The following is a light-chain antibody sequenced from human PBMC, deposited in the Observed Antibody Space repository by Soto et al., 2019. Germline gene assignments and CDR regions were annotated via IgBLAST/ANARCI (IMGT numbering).Light chain of an antibody. Sequence: DIQMTQSPSSLSASVGDRVTITCRASESISNNLNWYQHKPGKAPKVLIYAASSLQSGVPSRFSGSGSGTDFILTITRLQAEDFATYYCQQSYSSLGFTFGPGTKVNL. V-gene: IGKV1-39*01. CDR3: QQSYSSLGFT. J-gene: IGKJ3*01. CDR2: AAS. CDR1: ESISNN.